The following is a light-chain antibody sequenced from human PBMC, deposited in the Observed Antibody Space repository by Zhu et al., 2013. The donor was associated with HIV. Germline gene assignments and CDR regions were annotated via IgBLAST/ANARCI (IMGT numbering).Light chain of an antibody. CDR3: QQYGSSPGCT. CDR1: QSVYSNY. Sequence: ETVLTQSPGTLSLSPGETATLSCRASQSVYSNYLAWYQQKPGQAPRLLISGASSRATGIPDRFSGSGSGTDFTLTISRLEPEDFAVYYCQQYGSSPGCTFGQGTKLEIK. J-gene: IGKJ2*02. V-gene: IGKV3-20*01. CDR2: GAS.